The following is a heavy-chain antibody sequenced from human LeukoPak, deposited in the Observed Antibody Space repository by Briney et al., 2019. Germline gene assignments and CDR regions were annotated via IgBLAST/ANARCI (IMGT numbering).Heavy chain of an antibody. V-gene: IGHV3-74*01. Sequence: PGGSLRLSCAASGFTFSTYWMHWVRQAPGKGLVWVSRINSDGTTTNYADSVKGRFTISRDNAKNTLYLQMNSLRAEDTAVYYCACFSVPPYGAPWGQGTLVTVSS. CDR3: ACFSVPPYGAP. D-gene: IGHD4-17*01. CDR1: GFTFSTYW. CDR2: INSDGTTT. J-gene: IGHJ5*02.